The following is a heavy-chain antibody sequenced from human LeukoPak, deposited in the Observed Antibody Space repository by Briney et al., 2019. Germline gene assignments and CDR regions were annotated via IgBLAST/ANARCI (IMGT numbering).Heavy chain of an antibody. CDR2: ISYDGSNK. CDR3: ARLAAAGLTILDC. Sequence: PGGSLRLSCAASGFTFSSYAMHWVRQAPGKGLEWVAVISYDGSNKYYADSVKGRFTISRDNSKNTLYLQMNSLRAEDTAVYYCARLAAAGLTILDCWGQGTLVTVSS. CDR1: GFTFSSYA. J-gene: IGHJ4*02. V-gene: IGHV3-30*04. D-gene: IGHD6-13*01.